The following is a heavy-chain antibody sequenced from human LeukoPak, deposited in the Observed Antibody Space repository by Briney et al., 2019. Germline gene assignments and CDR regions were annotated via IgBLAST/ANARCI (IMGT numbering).Heavy chain of an antibody. CDR3: ARVPDYSNKNWFDP. CDR2: IYYSGST. D-gene: IGHD4-11*01. Sequence: SETLSLTCTVSGGSISSGSYYWSWIRQHPGKGLEWIGYIYYSGSTYYNPSLKSRVTISVDTSKNQFSLKLSSVTAADTAVYYCARVPDYSNKNWFDPWGQGTLVTVSS. V-gene: IGHV4-31*03. CDR1: GGSISSGSYY. J-gene: IGHJ5*02.